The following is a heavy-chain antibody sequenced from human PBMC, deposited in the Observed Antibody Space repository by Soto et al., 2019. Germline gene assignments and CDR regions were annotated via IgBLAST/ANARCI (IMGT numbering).Heavy chain of an antibody. V-gene: IGHV6-1*01. CDR1: GDSVSSNTAA. J-gene: IGHJ6*02. CDR2: TYYRSKWYN. CDR3: ARDHYSSSWYSADYYYYGMDV. Sequence: SPTLSLTCAISGDSVSSNTAAWNWIRSSPSRGLEWLGRTYYRSKWYNDYAVSVKSRITINPDTSKNQFSLQLNSVTPEDTAVYYCARDHYSSSWYSADYYYYGMDVWGQGTTVTVSS. D-gene: IGHD6-13*01.